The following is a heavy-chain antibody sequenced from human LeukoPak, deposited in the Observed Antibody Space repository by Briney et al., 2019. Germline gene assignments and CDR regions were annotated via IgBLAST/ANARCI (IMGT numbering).Heavy chain of an antibody. D-gene: IGHD3-10*01. CDR3: AKDRGNYFPTADYNAYGMDV. J-gene: IGHJ6*02. CDR2: IWYDGSNK. V-gene: IGHV3-33*03. Sequence: PGGSLRLSCAASGFTFSSYGMHWVRQAPGKGLEWVAVIWYDGSNKYYADSVKGRFAISRDRYKNMVYLQMNSLRAEDTATYYCAKDRGNYFPTADYNAYGMDVWGQGTTVTVS. CDR1: GFTFSSYG.